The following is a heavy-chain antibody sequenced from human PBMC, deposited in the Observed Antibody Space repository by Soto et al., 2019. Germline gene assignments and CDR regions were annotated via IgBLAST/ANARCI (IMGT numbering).Heavy chain of an antibody. CDR3: SADRPDIGVGWCV. V-gene: IGHV1-58*02. CDR2: IVVASGQT. D-gene: IGHD2-8*02. CDR1: GSGFINSG. Sequence: MQLVQSGPEVKKPGTSLKVSCKASGSGFINSGIQWVRQAHGQRLEWIGWIVVASGQTNYAQNFRGRVAITTDTSTAPAYIELTGLTSEDTAVYFCSADRPDIGVGWCVWGQGTTVTVSS. J-gene: IGHJ6*02.